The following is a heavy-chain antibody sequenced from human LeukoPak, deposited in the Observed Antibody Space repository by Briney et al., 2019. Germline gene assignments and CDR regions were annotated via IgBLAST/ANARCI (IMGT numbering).Heavy chain of an antibody. CDR3: ARDLNWNDGNWFDP. D-gene: IGHD1-1*01. CDR2: INPNSGGT. Sequence: EASVKVSCKASGYTFTGYYMHWVRQAPGQGLEWMGWINPNSGGTNYAQKFQGRVTMTRDTSISTAYMELSRLRSDDTAVYYCARDLNWNDGNWFDPWGQGTLVTVSS. V-gene: IGHV1-2*02. CDR1: GYTFTGYY. J-gene: IGHJ5*02.